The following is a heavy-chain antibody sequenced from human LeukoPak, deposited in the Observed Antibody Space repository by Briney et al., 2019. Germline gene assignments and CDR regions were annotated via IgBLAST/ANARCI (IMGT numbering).Heavy chain of an antibody. Sequence: GGSLRLSCAASGFTFSSYGMSWVRQAPGKGLEWVSAISPSGRNTYYADSVKGRFIISRDNSKNMLYLQMNSLRAEDTAVYYCAKDNGIVAPSIPLDYWGQGTLVTVSS. J-gene: IGHJ4*02. CDR2: ISPSGRNT. V-gene: IGHV3-23*01. CDR1: GFTFSSYG. CDR3: AKDNGIVAPSIPLDY. D-gene: IGHD5-12*01.